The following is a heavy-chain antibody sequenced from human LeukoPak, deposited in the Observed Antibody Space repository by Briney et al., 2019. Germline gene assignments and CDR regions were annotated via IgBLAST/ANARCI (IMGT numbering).Heavy chain of an antibody. CDR3: ARDVSMVRGVFQH. CDR1: GFTFSDYG. V-gene: IGHV3-30*03. J-gene: IGHJ1*01. D-gene: IGHD3-10*01. Sequence: PGGSLRLSCAASGFTFSDYGIHWVRQAPGKGLEWVALISYDGRKYFADSVEGRITISRDNSKNMVYLQMNSLRTQDTAVYYCARDVSMVRGVFQHWGQGTLVTVSS. CDR2: ISYDGRK.